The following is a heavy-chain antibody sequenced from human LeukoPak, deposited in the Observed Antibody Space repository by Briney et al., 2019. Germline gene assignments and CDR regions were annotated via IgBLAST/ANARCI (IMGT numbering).Heavy chain of an antibody. CDR3: ARRVAGSLDFFDY. Sequence: SETLSLTCTVSGGSISSYYWSWIRQPPGKGLEWIGYVLYSGSTNYNPSLKSRVTITVDTSKNQFSLKVSSLTAADTAVYYCARRVAGSLDFFDYWGQGTLVTVSS. J-gene: IGHJ4*02. D-gene: IGHD6-19*01. CDR1: GGSISSYY. V-gene: IGHV4-59*01. CDR2: VLYSGST.